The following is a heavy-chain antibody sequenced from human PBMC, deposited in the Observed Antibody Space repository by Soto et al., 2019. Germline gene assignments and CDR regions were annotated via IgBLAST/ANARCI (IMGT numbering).Heavy chain of an antibody. CDR3: AKDNYYVSGSYYNGNWFDP. Sequence: EVQLLESGGCLVQPGGSLRLSCAASGFTFSSYAMSWVRQAPGKGLEWVSAISGSGGSTYYADSVKGRFTISRDNSKNTLYLQMNSLRAEDTAVYYCAKDNYYVSGSYYNGNWFDPWGQGTLVTVSS. D-gene: IGHD3-10*01. J-gene: IGHJ5*02. CDR1: GFTFSSYA. V-gene: IGHV3-23*01. CDR2: ISGSGGST.